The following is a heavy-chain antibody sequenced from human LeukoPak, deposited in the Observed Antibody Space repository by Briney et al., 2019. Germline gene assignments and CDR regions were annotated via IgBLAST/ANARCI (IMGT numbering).Heavy chain of an antibody. CDR2: IWYDGSIK. CDR3: AKGRLVWRSGSYFDY. V-gene: IGHV3-33*06. Sequence: TGGCLRLSCAASGFTFSSYGMHRVRQAPGKGLERGGVIWYDGSIKYYADSVKGRVTISRDNSKNTLYLQMNSLTAEDTAEYYGAKGRLVWRSGSYFDYWGQGTLVTVSS. D-gene: IGHD1-26*01. J-gene: IGHJ4*02. CDR1: GFTFSSYG.